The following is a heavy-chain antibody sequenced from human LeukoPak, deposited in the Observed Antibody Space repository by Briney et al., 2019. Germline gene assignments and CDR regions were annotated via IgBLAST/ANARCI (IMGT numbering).Heavy chain of an antibody. Sequence: GGSLRLSCAASGSTFSSNVMSWVRQAPGKGLEWVSAIGATGAGTYYADSVKGRFTISRDNSKTTLYLQMNSLRAEDTAVYYCANRVGYSYGAWGQGTLVTVSS. J-gene: IGHJ5*02. CDR1: GSTFSSNV. V-gene: IGHV3-23*01. D-gene: IGHD5-18*01. CDR2: IGATGAGT. CDR3: ANRVGYSYGA.